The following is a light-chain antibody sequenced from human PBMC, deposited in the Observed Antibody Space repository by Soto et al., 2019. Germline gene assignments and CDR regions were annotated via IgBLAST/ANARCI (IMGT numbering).Light chain of an antibody. CDR2: DAS. CDR3: QQDDIPPLI. J-gene: IGKJ5*01. Sequence: ILLNQPPNYLYGYIFDLVTITYLATQDIRKYLNWYQQKPGKAPKLLIYDASSLETGVPSRFSGSGSGTDFTFTISSLQPEDFATYYCQQDDIPPLIFGEGALLEIK. V-gene: IGKV1-33*01. CDR1: QDIRKY.